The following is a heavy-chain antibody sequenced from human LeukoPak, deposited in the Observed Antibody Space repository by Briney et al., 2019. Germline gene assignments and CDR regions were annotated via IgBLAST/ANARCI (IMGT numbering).Heavy chain of an antibody. V-gene: IGHV4-59*01. CDR3: ARLYYYGSGSYYYGMDV. Sequence: SETLSLTCTVSGGSISSYYWSWIRQPPGKGLEWIGYIYYSGSTNYNPSLKSRVTISVDTSKNQFSLKLSSVTAADTAVYYCARLYYYGSGSYYYGMDVWGQGTTVTVSS. CDR1: GGSISSYY. CDR2: IYYSGST. D-gene: IGHD3-10*01. J-gene: IGHJ6*02.